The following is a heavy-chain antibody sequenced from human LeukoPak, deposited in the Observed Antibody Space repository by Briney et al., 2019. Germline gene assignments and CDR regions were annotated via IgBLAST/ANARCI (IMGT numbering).Heavy chain of an antibody. V-gene: IGHV4-61*02. CDR1: GGSISSGSYY. CDR2: IYTSGST. Sequence: PSETLSLTCTVSGGSISSGSYYWSWIRQPAGKGLEWIGRIYTSGSTNYNPSLKSRVTISVDTSKNQFSLKLSSVTAADTAVYYCARGHYYDSSGYYTWFDPWGQGTLVTVSS. D-gene: IGHD3-22*01. CDR3: ARGHYYDSSGYYTWFDP. J-gene: IGHJ5*02.